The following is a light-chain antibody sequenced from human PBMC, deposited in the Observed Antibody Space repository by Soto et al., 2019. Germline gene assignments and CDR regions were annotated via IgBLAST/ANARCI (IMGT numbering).Light chain of an antibody. CDR3: QQYNSYLIT. V-gene: IGKV1-5*03. CDR1: QSISSW. Sequence: DIQMTQSPSTLFASVGDRVTITCRASQSISSWLAWYQQKPGKAPKLLIYKASSLESGVPSRFSGSGSGTEFTLTISSLQPDDFATYYCQQYNSYLITFCQGTRLEIK. CDR2: KAS. J-gene: IGKJ5*01.